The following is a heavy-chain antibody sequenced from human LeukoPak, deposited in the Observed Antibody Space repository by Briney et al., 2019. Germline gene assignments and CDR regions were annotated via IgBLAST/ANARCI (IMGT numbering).Heavy chain of an antibody. D-gene: IGHD3-16*01. J-gene: IGHJ4*02. CDR1: GYTFTNYD. CDR2: MNPNSAKT. CDR3: ARWGSDLFDY. Sequence: ASVKVSCKASGYTFTNYDINWVGQAPGQGGEGRGWMNPNSAKTLYAQNFQGRLTMTRSTSISTAYMELSSLRSEDTAVYYCARWGSDLFDYWGQGTLVTVSS. V-gene: IGHV1-8*01.